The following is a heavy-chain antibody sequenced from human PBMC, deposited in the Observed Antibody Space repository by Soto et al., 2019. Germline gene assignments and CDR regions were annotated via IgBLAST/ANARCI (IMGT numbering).Heavy chain of an antibody. CDR3: ASLGYCSGGSCYYYGMDV. J-gene: IGHJ6*02. V-gene: IGHV3-74*01. CDR2: INSDGSST. Sequence: PGESLKISCAASGFTFSNYGMHWVRQAPGKGLVWVSRINSDGSSTSYADSVKGRFTISRDNAKNTLYLQMNSLRAEDTAVYYCASLGYCSGGSCYYYGMDVWGQGTTVTVSS. D-gene: IGHD2-15*01. CDR1: GFTFSNYG.